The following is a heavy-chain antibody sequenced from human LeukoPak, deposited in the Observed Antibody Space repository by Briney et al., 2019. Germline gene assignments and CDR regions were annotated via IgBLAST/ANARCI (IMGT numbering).Heavy chain of an antibody. J-gene: IGHJ4*02. V-gene: IGHV1-46*01. CDR2: IDPSGGST. D-gene: IGHD3-3*01. CDR1: GYTFTSHY. Sequence: ASVKVSCKASGYTFTSHYFHWVRQAPGQGLEWMGIIDPSGGSTNYARKFQGRVAMTRDTSTSTVYMDLSSLRSEDTAVYYCTSWAGEVKNGLWSGPFDYWGQGALVTVSS. CDR3: TSWAGEVKNGLWSGPFDY.